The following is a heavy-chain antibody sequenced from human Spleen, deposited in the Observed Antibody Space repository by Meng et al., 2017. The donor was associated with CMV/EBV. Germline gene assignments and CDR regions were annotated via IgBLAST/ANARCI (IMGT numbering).Heavy chain of an antibody. CDR2: IRSKAYGGTT. CDR1: GFTFGDYA. Sequence: GESLKISCTASGFTFGDYAMSWVRQAPGKGLEWVGFIRSKAYGGTTEYAASVKGRFTISRDDSKSIAYLQMNSLKTEDTAVYYCTRYCSSTSCYAGGYYYGMDVWGQGTTVTVSS. J-gene: IGHJ6*02. CDR3: TRYCSSTSCYAGGYYYGMDV. D-gene: IGHD2-2*01. V-gene: IGHV3-49*04.